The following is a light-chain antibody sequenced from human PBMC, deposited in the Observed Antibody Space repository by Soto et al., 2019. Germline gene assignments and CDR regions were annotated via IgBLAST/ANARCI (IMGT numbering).Light chain of an antibody. J-gene: IGKJ1*01. V-gene: IGKV3-20*01. CDR2: DAS. CDR1: QSVSSSY. CDR3: QQYGSSPRT. Sequence: ENVLTQSPGTLSLSPGERATLSCRASQSVSSSYLAWYQQKPGQAPRLLIYDASSRATGIPERFSGSGSGTDFTLTISRLEPEDFAVYFCQQYGSSPRTFGQGTKVDIK.